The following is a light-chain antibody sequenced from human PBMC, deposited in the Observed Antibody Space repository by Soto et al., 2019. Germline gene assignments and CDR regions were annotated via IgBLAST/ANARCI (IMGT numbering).Light chain of an antibody. V-gene: IGKV3-20*01. CDR3: QEYGTSRT. CDR1: ESVSRTY. J-gene: IGKJ1*01. CDR2: DVS. Sequence: ELVLTQSPGTLSLSPGERATLSCRASESVSRTYLAWYQQKPGQAPRLLIYDVSSRATGIPDRFSGSGSGTDFAPTISILEPDDFAVYYCQEYGTSRTFGQGTRVEI.